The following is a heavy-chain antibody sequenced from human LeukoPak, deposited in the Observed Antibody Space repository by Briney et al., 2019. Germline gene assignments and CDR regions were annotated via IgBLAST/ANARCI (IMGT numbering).Heavy chain of an antibody. CDR2: IYHSGST. V-gene: IGHV4-38-2*02. Sequence: SETLSLTCTVSGYSISSGYYWGWIRQPPGKGLEWIGSIYHSGSTYYNPSLKSRVTISVDTSKNQFSLKLSSVTAADTAVYYCARGGRGGAFDIWGQGTMVTVSS. J-gene: IGHJ3*02. D-gene: IGHD3-10*01. CDR1: GYSISSGYY. CDR3: ARGGRGGAFDI.